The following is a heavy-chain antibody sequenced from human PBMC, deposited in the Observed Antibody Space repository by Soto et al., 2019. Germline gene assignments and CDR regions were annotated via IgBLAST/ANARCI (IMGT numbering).Heavy chain of an antibody. CDR3: ASDARMTTVTKGAFDI. CDR1: GFTFSSYW. J-gene: IGHJ3*02. Sequence: GGSLRLSCAASGFTFSSYWMSWVRQAPGKGLEWVANIKQDGSEKYYVDSVKGRFTIARDNAKNSLYLQMNSLRAEDTAVYYCASDARMTTVTKGAFDIWGQGTMVTVSS. CDR2: IKQDGSEK. D-gene: IGHD4-4*01. V-gene: IGHV3-7*01.